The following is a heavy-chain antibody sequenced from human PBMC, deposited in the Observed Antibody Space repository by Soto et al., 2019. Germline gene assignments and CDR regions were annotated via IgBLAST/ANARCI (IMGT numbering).Heavy chain of an antibody. CDR2: ISGSGGST. J-gene: IGHJ6*02. Sequence: GGSLRLSCAASGFTFSSYAMSWVRQAPGKGLEWVSAISGSGGSTYYADSVKGRFTISRDNSKNTLYLQMNSLRAEDTAVYYCAKDMGQWLVTYAMDVWGQGTTVTLSS. V-gene: IGHV3-23*01. CDR3: AKDMGQWLVTYAMDV. D-gene: IGHD6-19*01. CDR1: GFTFSSYA.